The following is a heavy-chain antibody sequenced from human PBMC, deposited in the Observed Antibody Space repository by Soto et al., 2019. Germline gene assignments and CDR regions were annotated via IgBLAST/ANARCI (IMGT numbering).Heavy chain of an antibody. J-gene: IGHJ5*02. V-gene: IGHV3-74*01. CDR2: INTDGSST. Sequence: GGSLRLSSAASGFSFSSYWMHWVRQAPGKGLVWVSRINTDGSSTSYADSVKGRFTFSRDNAKNTLYLQMNSLRAEDTAVYYCAREVGTTWFDPWGQGTLVTVSS. CDR3: AREVGTTWFDP. CDR1: GFSFSSYW. D-gene: IGHD1-1*01.